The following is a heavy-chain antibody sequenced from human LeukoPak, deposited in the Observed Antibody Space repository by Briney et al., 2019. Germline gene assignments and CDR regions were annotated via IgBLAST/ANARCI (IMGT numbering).Heavy chain of an antibody. CDR2: INPNSGGT. D-gene: IGHD3-3*01. CDR1: GYTFSGYY. CDR3: ATSYYDFWSYSSEYFQH. V-gene: IGHV1-2*02. J-gene: IGHJ1*01. Sequence: GASVTVSFKASGYTFSGYYMHWVRQAPGQRLEWMGWINPNSGGTKYAQKFQGRVTMTRDTSISTAYMELSRLRSDDTAVYYCATSYYDFWSYSSEYFQHWGQGTLVTVSS.